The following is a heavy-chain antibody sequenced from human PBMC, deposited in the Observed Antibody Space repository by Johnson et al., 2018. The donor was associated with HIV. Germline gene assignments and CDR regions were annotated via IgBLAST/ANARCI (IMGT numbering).Heavy chain of an antibody. Sequence: MQLVESGGGLVKPGGSLRLSCAASGFTFSNAWMNWVRQAPRKGLEWVGRIKSKTDGGTTDYAAPVKGRFIISRDDSKNTLYLQMNSLKSEVTAVYYCTTDRVGSGSHDAFDIWGQGTIVTVSS. CDR2: IKSKTDGGTT. D-gene: IGHD1-26*01. CDR1: GFTFSNAW. CDR3: TTDRVGSGSHDAFDI. J-gene: IGHJ3*02. V-gene: IGHV3-15*01.